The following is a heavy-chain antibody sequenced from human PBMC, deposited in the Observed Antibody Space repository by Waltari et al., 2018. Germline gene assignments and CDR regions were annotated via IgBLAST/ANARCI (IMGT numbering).Heavy chain of an antibody. D-gene: IGHD5-12*01. CDR3: TIMATPYYFDY. Sequence: EVQLVESGGGLVQPGGSLKASCAASGFPFSGSAMPWVRQASVKGLEWVGRIRSKANSYATAYAASVKGRFTISRDDSKNTAHLQMNSLKTEDTAVYYCTIMATPYYFDYWGQGTLVTVSS. J-gene: IGHJ4*02. CDR2: IRSKANSYAT. CDR1: GFPFSGSA. V-gene: IGHV3-73*02.